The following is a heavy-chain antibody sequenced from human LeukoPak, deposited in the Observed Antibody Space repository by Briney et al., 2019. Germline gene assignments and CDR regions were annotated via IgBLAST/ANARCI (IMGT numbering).Heavy chain of an antibody. CDR1: GYTLTELS. V-gene: IGHV1-24*01. J-gene: IGHJ4*02. Sequence: ASVKVSCKVSGYTLTELSMHWVRQAPGKGLEWMGGFDLEDGETIYAQKFQGRVTMTEDTSTDTAYMELSSLRSEDTAVYYCATDRKGSKVTGTTYWGQGTLVTVSS. D-gene: IGHD1-7*01. CDR2: FDLEDGET. CDR3: ATDRKGSKVTGTTY.